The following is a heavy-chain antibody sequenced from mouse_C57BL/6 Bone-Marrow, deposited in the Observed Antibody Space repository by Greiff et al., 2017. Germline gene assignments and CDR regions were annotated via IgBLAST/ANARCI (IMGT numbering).Heavy chain of an antibody. D-gene: IGHD1-1*01. V-gene: IGHV14-1*01. CDR3: TTSPTYGSSYGFAY. Sequence: EVKLQESGAELVRPGASVKLSCTASGFNIKDYYMHWVKQRPEQGLEWIGRLDPEDGDTESAPQFQGKATMTADTSSNTAYLQLSSLTSEDTAVYYCTTSPTYGSSYGFAYWGQGTLVTVSA. CDR2: LDPEDGDT. CDR1: GFNIKDYY. J-gene: IGHJ3*01.